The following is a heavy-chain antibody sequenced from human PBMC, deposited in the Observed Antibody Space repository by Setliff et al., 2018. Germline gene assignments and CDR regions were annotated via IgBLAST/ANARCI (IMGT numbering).Heavy chain of an antibody. Sequence: GGSLRLSCAASGFTFSSYAMRWVRQAPGKGLEWVSAISGSGGSTYYADSVKGRFTISRDNSKNTLYLQMSSLRAEDTAVYYCAKVPGAIVVVPAAAWFDPWGQGTLVTVS. CDR2: ISGSGGST. D-gene: IGHD2-2*01. CDR3: AKVPGAIVVVPAAAWFDP. V-gene: IGHV3-23*01. CDR1: GFTFSSYA. J-gene: IGHJ5*02.